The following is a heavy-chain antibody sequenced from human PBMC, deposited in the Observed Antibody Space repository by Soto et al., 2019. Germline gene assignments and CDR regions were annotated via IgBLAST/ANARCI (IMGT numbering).Heavy chain of an antibody. CDR1: GFTFSSYT. CDR2: ISSTSSYI. D-gene: IGHD3-16*01. J-gene: IGHJ4*02. Sequence: EVQLVESGGGLVKPGGSLRLSCAASGFTFSSYTMNWVRQAPGKGLEWVSSISSTSSYIYYADSVKGRFTISRDNAKNSLYLQMNSLRAEETAVYYCARDWGHTLDSWGQGTLVIVSS. CDR3: ARDWGHTLDS. V-gene: IGHV3-21*01.